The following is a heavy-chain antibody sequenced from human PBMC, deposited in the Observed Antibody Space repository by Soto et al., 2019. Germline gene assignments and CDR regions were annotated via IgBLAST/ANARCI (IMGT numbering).Heavy chain of an antibody. J-gene: IGHJ5*02. Sequence: QVQLVQSGAEVEKPGSSVKVSCKASGGTFSSYAISWVRQAPGQGLEWMGGIIPIFGTANYAQKFQGRVTITADESTITAYMELSSLRSEDTAVYYCARELRYSGSYYAGWYDPWGQGTLVTVSS. CDR3: ARELRYSGSYYAGWYDP. V-gene: IGHV1-69*12. CDR1: GGTFSSYA. D-gene: IGHD1-26*01. CDR2: IIPIFGTA.